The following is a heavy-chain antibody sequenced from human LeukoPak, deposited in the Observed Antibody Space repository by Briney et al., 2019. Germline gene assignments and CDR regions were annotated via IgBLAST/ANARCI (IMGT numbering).Heavy chain of an antibody. CDR2: ISSSGGTI. Sequence: GGPLRLSCSASGFTFSSYEMNWVRQAPGKGLEWVSYISSSGGTIYYADSVKGRFTISRENAKNSLYLQMNSLRAEDTAVYYCARDLSYCTITSCSYYYYGMDVWGQGTTVTVSS. CDR1: GFTFSSYE. CDR3: ARDLSYCTITSCSYYYYGMDV. J-gene: IGHJ6*02. V-gene: IGHV3-48*03. D-gene: IGHD2-2*01.